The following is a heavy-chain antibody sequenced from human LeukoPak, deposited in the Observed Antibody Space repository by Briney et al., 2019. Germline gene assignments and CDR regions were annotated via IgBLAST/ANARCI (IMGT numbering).Heavy chain of an antibody. V-gene: IGHV3-7*01. D-gene: IGHD6-25*01. CDR2: IKEDGSEK. Sequence: GGSLRLSCAASGFTFRSYTMNWVRQAPGKGLEWVANIKEDGSEKYYVDSVKGRFTISRDNAKNSLYLQMNSLRVEDTAVYYCASGSSGDYWGQGTLDTVSS. CDR3: ASGSSGDY. CDR1: GFTFRSYT. J-gene: IGHJ4*02.